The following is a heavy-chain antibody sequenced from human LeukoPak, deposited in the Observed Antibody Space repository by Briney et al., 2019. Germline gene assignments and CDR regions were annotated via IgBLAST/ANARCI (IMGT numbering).Heavy chain of an antibody. V-gene: IGHV3-48*03. CDR2: ISSGGTTI. D-gene: IGHD6-19*01. CDR3: VRSLTIAVAGTDL. Sequence: PGGSRRLSCSVSGFTFKSYEMNWVRLAPGKGLEWIAYISSGGTTIFYADSVKGRFTVSRDNDKSLLYLQMNSLRADDTATYYCVRSLTIAVAGTDLWGQGTVVTVS. CDR1: GFTFKSYE. J-gene: IGHJ5*02.